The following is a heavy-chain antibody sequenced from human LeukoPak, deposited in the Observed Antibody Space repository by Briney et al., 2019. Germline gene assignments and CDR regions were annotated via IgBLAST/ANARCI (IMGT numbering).Heavy chain of an antibody. J-gene: IGHJ5*02. CDR2: IYYSGST. Sequence: SETLSLTCTVSGGSISSYYWSWIRQPPGKGLEWIEYIYYSGSTNYNPSLKGRVTISVDTSKNQFSLKLSSVTAADTAVYYCARARLEWFNWFDPWGQGTLVTVSS. CDR1: GGSISSYY. D-gene: IGHD3-3*01. V-gene: IGHV4-59*01. CDR3: ARARLEWFNWFDP.